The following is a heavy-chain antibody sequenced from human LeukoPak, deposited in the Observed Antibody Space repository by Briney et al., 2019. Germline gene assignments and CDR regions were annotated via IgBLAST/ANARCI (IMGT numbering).Heavy chain of an antibody. CDR3: ARGVAVAARFDY. D-gene: IGHD6-19*01. CDR1: GFTFSSYA. CDR2: ISYDGSNK. J-gene: IGHJ4*02. Sequence: GGSLRLSCAVSGFTFSSYAMHWVRQAPGKGLEWLAVISYDGSNKYYTDSVKGRFTISRDDSKNTLYLQMNSLRAEDTAVYYCARGVAVAARFDYWGQGTLVTVSS. V-gene: IGHV3-30*14.